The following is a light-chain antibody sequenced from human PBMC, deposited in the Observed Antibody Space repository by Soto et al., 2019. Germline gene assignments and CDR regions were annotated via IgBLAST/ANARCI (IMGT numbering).Light chain of an antibody. Sequence: QAVVTQPPSVSGAPGQRVTISCSGSSSNIGRHNVNWYQHVPGTAPKFLVYSNNERASGVPDRFSGSKSGTSASLAISGLQSDDEALYYCSTWDATLNVLIFGGGTKVTVL. CDR2: SNN. CDR1: SSNIGRHN. J-gene: IGLJ2*01. V-gene: IGLV1-44*01. CDR3: STWDATLNVLI.